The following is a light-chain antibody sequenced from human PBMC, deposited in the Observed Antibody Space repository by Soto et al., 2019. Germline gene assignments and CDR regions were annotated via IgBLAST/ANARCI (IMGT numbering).Light chain of an antibody. J-gene: IGLJ2*01. CDR3: SSYASSGTLV. CDR1: SSDVGGYNY. CDR2: EVS. Sequence: QSALTQPASVSGSPGQSITISCTGTSSDVGGYNYVSWYQQHPGKAPKLMIYEVSNRPSGVSNRSSGSKSGNTASLTISGLQPEDEADYFCSSYASSGTLVFGGGTKLTVL. V-gene: IGLV2-14*01.